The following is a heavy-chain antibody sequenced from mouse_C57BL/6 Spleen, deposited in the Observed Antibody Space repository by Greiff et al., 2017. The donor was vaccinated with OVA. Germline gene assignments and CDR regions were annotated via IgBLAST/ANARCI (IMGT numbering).Heavy chain of an antibody. CDR1: GYTFTDYY. Sequence: LVEPGASVKISCKASGYTFTDYYMNWVKQSHGKSLEWIGDINPNNGGTSYNQKFKGKATLTVDKSSSTAYMELRSLTSEDSAVYYCAHYYYGSSYYFDYWGQGTTLTVSS. CDR2: INPNNGGT. V-gene: IGHV1-26*01. CDR3: AHYYYGSSYYFDY. D-gene: IGHD1-1*01. J-gene: IGHJ2*01.